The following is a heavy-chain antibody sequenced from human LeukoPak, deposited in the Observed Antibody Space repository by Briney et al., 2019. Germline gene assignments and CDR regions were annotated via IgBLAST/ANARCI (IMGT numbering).Heavy chain of an antibody. CDR1: GFTFSSYW. CDR3: ARGRTTVSDGPRPNFDY. J-gene: IGHJ4*02. Sequence: GGSLRPSRAASGFTFSSYWMTWVRQAPGKGLEWVANIKQDGSEKFYMDSVKGRFTISRDNAKNSLYLQMNSLRAEDTAVYYCARGRTTVSDGPRPNFDYWGQGTLVTVSS. D-gene: IGHD4-17*01. CDR2: IKQDGSEK. V-gene: IGHV3-7*03.